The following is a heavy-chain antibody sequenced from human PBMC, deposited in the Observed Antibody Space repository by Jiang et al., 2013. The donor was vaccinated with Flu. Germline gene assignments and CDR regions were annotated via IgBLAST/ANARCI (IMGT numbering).Heavy chain of an antibody. CDR2: IDPSDSYT. V-gene: IGHV5-10-1*01. Sequence: GAEGEKSPGESLRISCKGSGYGFTSYWISWVRQMPGKGLEWMGRIDPSDSYTNYSPSFQGHVTISADKSISTAYLQWSSLKASDTAMYYCARGKDFWSGYYTWGQGTLVTVSS. D-gene: IGHD3-3*01. CDR1: GYGFTSYW. J-gene: IGHJ5*02. CDR3: ARGKDFWSGYYT.